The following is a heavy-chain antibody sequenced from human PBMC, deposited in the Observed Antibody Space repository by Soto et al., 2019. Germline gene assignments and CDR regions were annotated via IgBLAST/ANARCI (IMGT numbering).Heavy chain of an antibody. CDR1: GFTFSAYW. D-gene: IGHD6-25*01. V-gene: IGHV3-7*01. CDR3: ARKKRAIAYFDY. Sequence: EVQLVESGGGLVQTGGSLRLSCAASGFTFSAYWMSWVRQAPGKGLGWVANIKQAGSEKYDVDSVNGRFIISSDDAKNSFFLQGNRARVEDPSVDSCARKKRAIAYFDYWGQGTLVTVSS. J-gene: IGHJ4*02. CDR2: IKQAGSEK.